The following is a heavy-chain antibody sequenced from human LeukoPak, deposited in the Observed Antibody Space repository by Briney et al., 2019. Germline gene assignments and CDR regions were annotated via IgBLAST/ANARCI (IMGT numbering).Heavy chain of an antibody. Sequence: QPGGSLRLSCAASGFIFSSYSMNWLRQAPGKGLEWVSYISSSSSTIYYADSVKGRFTISRDNSKNTLYLQMNSLRAEDTAVYYCAKASTIFGVVPDYWGQGTLVTVSS. CDR1: GFIFSSYS. D-gene: IGHD3-3*01. CDR2: ISSSSSTI. V-gene: IGHV3-48*01. CDR3: AKASTIFGVVPDY. J-gene: IGHJ4*02.